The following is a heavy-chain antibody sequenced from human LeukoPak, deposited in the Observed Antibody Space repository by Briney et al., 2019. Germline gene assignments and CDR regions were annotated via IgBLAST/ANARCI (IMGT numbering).Heavy chain of an antibody. Sequence: SETLSLTCTVPGGSISSYYWSWIRQPPGKGLEWIGYIYYSGSTNYNPSLKSRVTISVDTSKNQFSLKLSSVTAADTAVYYCARYVVVTAYFDYWGQGTLVTVSS. CDR3: ARYVVVTAYFDY. CDR2: IYYSGST. V-gene: IGHV4-59*01. CDR1: GGSISSYY. J-gene: IGHJ4*02. D-gene: IGHD2-21*02.